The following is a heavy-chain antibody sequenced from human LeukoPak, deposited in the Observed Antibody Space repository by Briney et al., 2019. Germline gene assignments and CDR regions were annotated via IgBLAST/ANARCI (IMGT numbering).Heavy chain of an antibody. J-gene: IGHJ4*02. V-gene: IGHV4-4*07. CDR3: ARDEYYYGSGSYIYFDY. Sequence: SETLSLTCAVYGGSFSGYYWSWLRQPPGKGLEWIGRIYTSGSTNYNPSLKRRVTMSVDTSKNQFSLKLSSVTAADTAVYYCARDEYYYGSGSYIYFDYWGQGTLVTVSS. CDR1: GGSFSGYY. D-gene: IGHD3-10*01. CDR2: IYTSGST.